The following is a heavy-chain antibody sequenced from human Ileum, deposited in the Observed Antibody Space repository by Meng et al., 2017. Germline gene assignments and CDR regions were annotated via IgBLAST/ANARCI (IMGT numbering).Heavy chain of an antibody. CDR1: GFTFSNSA. D-gene: IGHD5-18*01. CDR2: LSSTGRTT. V-gene: IGHV3-23*01. Sequence: GESLKISCAASGFTFSNSAMNWVRQSPGKGLEWVSGLSSTGRTTYYADSVKGRFTISRDNSKNMVYLQMSSLRAEDTAVYYCARGYSYVWGQGTLVTVSS. J-gene: IGHJ4*02. CDR3: ARGYSYV.